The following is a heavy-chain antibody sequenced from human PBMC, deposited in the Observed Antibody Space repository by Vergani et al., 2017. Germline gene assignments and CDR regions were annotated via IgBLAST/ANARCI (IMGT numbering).Heavy chain of an antibody. CDR3: AKTDGYDSSGYPYYFDY. V-gene: IGHV3-23*01. Sequence: EVQLLESGGGLVQPGGSLRLSCAASGFTFSSYAMSWVRQAPGKGLEWVSAISGSGGSTYYADSVKGRFTISRDNSKNTLYLQMNSRRAEDTAVYYCAKTDGYDSSGYPYYFDYWGQGTLVTVSS. CDR2: ISGSGGST. J-gene: IGHJ4*02. CDR1: GFTFSSYA. D-gene: IGHD3-22*01.